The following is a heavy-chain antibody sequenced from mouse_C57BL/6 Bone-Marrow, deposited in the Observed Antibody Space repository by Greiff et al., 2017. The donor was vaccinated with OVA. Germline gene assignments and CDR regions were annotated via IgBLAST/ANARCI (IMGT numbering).Heavy chain of an antibody. CDR3: ARYYYGSSYY. V-gene: IGHV5-6*01. CDR1: GFTFSSYG. J-gene: IGHJ2*01. CDR2: ISSGGSYT. D-gene: IGHD1-1*01. Sequence: EVKLMESGGDLVKPGGSLKLSCAASGFTFSSYGMSWVRQTPDKRLEWVATISSGGSYTYYPDSVKGRFTISRDNAKNTLYLQMSSLKSEDTAMYYGARYYYGSSYYWGQGTTLTVSS.